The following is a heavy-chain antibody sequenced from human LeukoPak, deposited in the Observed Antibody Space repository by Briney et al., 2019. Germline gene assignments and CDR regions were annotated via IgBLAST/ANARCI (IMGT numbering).Heavy chain of an antibody. Sequence: ASVKVSCKASGYTFTSYGISWVRQAPGQGLEWMGWISAYIGNTNYAQKLQGRVTMTTDTSTSTAYMELRSLRSDDTAVYYCARGRSGYYDFWSGYYTGGYYFDYWGQGTLVTVSS. CDR1: GYTFTSYG. D-gene: IGHD3-3*01. J-gene: IGHJ4*02. CDR3: ARGRSGYYDFWSGYYTGGYYFDY. V-gene: IGHV1-18*01. CDR2: ISAYIGNT.